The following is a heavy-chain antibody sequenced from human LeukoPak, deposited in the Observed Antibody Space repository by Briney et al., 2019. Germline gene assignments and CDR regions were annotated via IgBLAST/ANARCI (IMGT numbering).Heavy chain of an antibody. CDR3: ARDRYYYDSSARYFDY. J-gene: IGHJ4*02. Sequence: SETLSLTCTVSGGSISSYYWSWIRQPPGKGLEWIGYIYYSGSTNYNPSLRSRVTISVDTSKNQFALKLSSVTAADTAVYYCARDRYYYDSSARYFDYWGQGTLVTVSS. CDR1: GGSISSYY. D-gene: IGHD3-22*01. V-gene: IGHV4-59*01. CDR2: IYYSGST.